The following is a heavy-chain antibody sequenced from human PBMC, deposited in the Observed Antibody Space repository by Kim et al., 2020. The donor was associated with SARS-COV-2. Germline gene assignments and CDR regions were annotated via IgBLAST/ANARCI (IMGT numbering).Heavy chain of an antibody. Sequence: GGSLRLSCAASGFTFSSYGMHWVRQAPGKGLEWVAVIWYDGSNKYYADSVKGRFTISRDNSKNTLYLQMNSLRAEDTAVYYCAKDESGSYSYFDYWGQGTLVTVSS. CDR3: AKDESGSYSYFDY. D-gene: IGHD1-26*01. V-gene: IGHV3-33*06. CDR2: IWYDGSNK. J-gene: IGHJ4*02. CDR1: GFTFSSYG.